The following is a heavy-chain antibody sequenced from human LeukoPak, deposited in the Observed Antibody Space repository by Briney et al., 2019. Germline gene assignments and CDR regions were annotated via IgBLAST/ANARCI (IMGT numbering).Heavy chain of an antibody. CDR2: IYTSGST. Sequence: PSETLSLTCTVSGGSISSYYWSWIRQPAGKGLKWIGRIYTSGSTNYNPSLKSRVTMSVDTSKNQFSLKLSSVTAADTAVYYCARVSATAPCFDYWGQGTLVTVSS. D-gene: IGHD2-21*02. CDR1: GGSISSYY. J-gene: IGHJ4*02. CDR3: ARVSATAPCFDY. V-gene: IGHV4-4*07.